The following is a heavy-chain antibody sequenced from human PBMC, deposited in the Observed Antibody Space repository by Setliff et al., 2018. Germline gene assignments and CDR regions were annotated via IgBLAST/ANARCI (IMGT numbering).Heavy chain of an antibody. J-gene: IGHJ4*02. Sequence: SETLSLPCTVYGGSFSDYYWGWIRQSPGKRPEWIAEINQSGNTNYNPSLNSRVSVSVDRPTNQFSLKLSAVTAADAALNSCAASRADTGAVEEWFLPNTFDFWGQGSPVTVSS. CDR1: GGSFSDYY. CDR3: AASRADTGAVEEWFLPNTFDF. D-gene: IGHD3-10*01. CDR2: INQSGNT. V-gene: IGHV4-34*10.